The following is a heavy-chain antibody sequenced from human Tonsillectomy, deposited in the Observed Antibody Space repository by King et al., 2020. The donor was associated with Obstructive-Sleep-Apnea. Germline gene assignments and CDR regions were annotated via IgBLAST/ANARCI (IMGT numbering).Heavy chain of an antibody. J-gene: IGHJ4*02. CDR1: GFSLSTSGMC. D-gene: IGHD5-12*01. Sequence: VTLKESGPALVKPTQTLTLTCTFSGFSLSTSGMCVSWIRQPPGKALEWLARIDWDDDKYYSTSLKTRLTISKDTPKNQVVLTMTNMDPVDTATYYCARQRGYSGYVDYWGQGTLVTVSS. CDR2: IDWDDDK. V-gene: IGHV2-70*11. CDR3: ARQRGYSGYVDY.